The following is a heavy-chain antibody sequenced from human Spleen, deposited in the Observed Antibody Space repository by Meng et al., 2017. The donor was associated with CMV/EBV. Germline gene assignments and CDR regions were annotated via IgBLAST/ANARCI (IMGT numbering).Heavy chain of an antibody. CDR1: GGSISSSSYY. V-gene: IGHV4-39*07. J-gene: IGHJ6*02. D-gene: IGHD2-2*01. Sequence: SETLSLTCTVSGGSISSSSYYWGWIRQPPGKGLEWIGSIYYSGSTYYNPSLKSRVTISGDTSKNQFSLKLSSVTAADTAVYYCARIAGVGYCSSTSCYRPGYYYYYGMDVWGQGTTVTVSS. CDR3: ARIAGVGYCSSTSCYRPGYYYYYGMDV. CDR2: IYYSGST.